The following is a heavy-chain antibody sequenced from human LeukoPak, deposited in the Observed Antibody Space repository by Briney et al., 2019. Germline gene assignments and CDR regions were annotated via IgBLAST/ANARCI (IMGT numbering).Heavy chain of an antibody. Sequence: GGSLRLSCAASGFTFSSYWMSWVRQAPGKGLEWVANIKQDGSEKYYVDSVKGRFTISRDNAKNSLYLQMSSLRAEDTAVYYCARGDKWELPFVDYWGQGTLVTVSS. CDR2: IKQDGSEK. V-gene: IGHV3-7*01. CDR1: GFTFSSYW. CDR3: ARGDKWELPFVDY. D-gene: IGHD1-26*01. J-gene: IGHJ4*02.